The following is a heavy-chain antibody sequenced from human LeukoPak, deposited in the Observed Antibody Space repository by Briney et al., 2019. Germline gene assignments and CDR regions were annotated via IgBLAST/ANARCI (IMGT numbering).Heavy chain of an antibody. CDR3: TRVGYYYDSSGYYHGYYYYGMDA. J-gene: IGHJ6*02. Sequence: GGSLRLSCTASGFTFGDYAMSWVRQAPGKGLEWVGFIRSKAYGGTTEYAASVKGRFTISRDDSKSIAYLQMNSLKTEDTAVYYCTRVGYYYDSSGYYHGYYYYGMDAWGQGTTVTVSS. CDR1: GFTFGDYA. CDR2: IRSKAYGGTT. D-gene: IGHD3-22*01. V-gene: IGHV3-49*04.